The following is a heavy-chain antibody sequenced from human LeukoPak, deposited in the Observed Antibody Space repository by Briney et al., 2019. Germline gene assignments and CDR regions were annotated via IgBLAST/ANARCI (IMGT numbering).Heavy chain of an antibody. CDR2: INPNSGGT. V-gene: IGHV1-2*02. J-gene: IGHJ4*02. CDR3: AREYYYDSSGYYPFDY. CDR1: GYTFTGYY. Sequence: ASVKVSCKASGYTFTGYYMHWVRQAPGQGLEWMGWINPNSGGTNYAQKFQGRVTMTRDTSISTAYMELSRLRSDDTAVYYCAREYYYDSSGYYPFDYWGQGTLVTVSS. D-gene: IGHD3-22*01.